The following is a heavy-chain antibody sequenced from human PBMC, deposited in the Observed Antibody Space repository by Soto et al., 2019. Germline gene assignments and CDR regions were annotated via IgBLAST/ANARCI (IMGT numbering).Heavy chain of an antibody. V-gene: IGHV4-59*01. Sequence: SETLSLTCTVSGGSISSYYWSWIRQPPGKGLEWIGYIYYSGSTNYSPSLKSRVTISVDTSKNQFSLKLSSVTAADTAVYYCARFGSSGWGYYYYYGMDVWGQGTTVTVSS. CDR1: GGSISSYY. J-gene: IGHJ6*02. CDR2: IYYSGST. CDR3: ARFGSSGWGYYYYYGMDV. D-gene: IGHD6-19*01.